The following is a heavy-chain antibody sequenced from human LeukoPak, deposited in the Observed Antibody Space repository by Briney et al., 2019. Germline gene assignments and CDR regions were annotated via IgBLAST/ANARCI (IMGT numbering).Heavy chain of an antibody. CDR3: AKALQQEELYYYYGMDV. CDR1: GFIFSSYG. D-gene: IGHD4-11*01. J-gene: IGHJ6*02. V-gene: IGHV3-30*18. CDR2: ISYDGSNK. Sequence: GGSLRLSCAASGFIFSSYGMHWVRQAPGKGLEWVAVISYDGSNKYYVDSVKGRFTVSIDNSKNILYLQMNSLRAEDTAVYYCAKALQQEELYYYYGMDVWGQGTTVTVSS.